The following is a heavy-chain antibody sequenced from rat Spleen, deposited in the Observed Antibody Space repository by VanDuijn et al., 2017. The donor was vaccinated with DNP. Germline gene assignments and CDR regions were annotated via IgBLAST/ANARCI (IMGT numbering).Heavy chain of an antibody. J-gene: IGHJ4*01. CDR2: MWYDGDT. CDR1: GFSLSSYG. Sequence: QVQLKESGPGLVQPSQTLSLTCTVSGFSLSSYGVIWVRQPSGKGPEWMGRMWYDGDTAYNSALKSRLSISRDTSKNQVFLKMNSLQTDDTGTYYCTRDRGIGTTPLMDAWGQGASVTVSS. CDR3: TRDRGIGTTPLMDA. D-gene: IGHD1-5*01. V-gene: IGHV2-63*01.